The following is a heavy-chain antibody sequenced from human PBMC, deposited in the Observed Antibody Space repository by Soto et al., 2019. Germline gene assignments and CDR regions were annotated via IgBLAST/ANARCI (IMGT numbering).Heavy chain of an antibody. CDR2: IYYSGST. CDR3: ARFKAGYSGYDYFSY. Sequence: QVQLQESGPGLVKPSETLSLTCTVSGGSISSYYWSWIRQPPGKGLEWIGYIYYSGSTNDNPSLKSRVTISVDTSKNQFSLKLSSVTAADTAVYYCARFKAGYSGYDYFSYWGQGTLVTVSS. J-gene: IGHJ4*02. D-gene: IGHD5-12*01. CDR1: GGSISSYY. V-gene: IGHV4-59*01.